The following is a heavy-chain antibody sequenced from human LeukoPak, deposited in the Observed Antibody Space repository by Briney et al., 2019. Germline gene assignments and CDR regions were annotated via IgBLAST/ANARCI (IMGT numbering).Heavy chain of an antibody. J-gene: IGHJ6*02. D-gene: IGHD4-23*01. CDR2: ISYDGSNK. Sequence: PGRSLRLSCAASGFTFSSYGMHWVRQAPGKGLEWVAVISYDGSNKYYAASVKGRFTISRDKSKNTLYLQMNSLRAEDTAVYYCANGGKSYYYGMDVWGQGTTVTVSS. V-gene: IGHV3-30*18. CDR1: GFTFSSYG. CDR3: ANGGKSYYYGMDV.